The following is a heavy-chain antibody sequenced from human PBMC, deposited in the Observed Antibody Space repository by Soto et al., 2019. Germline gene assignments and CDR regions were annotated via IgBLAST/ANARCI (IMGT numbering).Heavy chain of an antibody. CDR2: ISYDGSNK. CDR3: AKSRDAYNFYFYYGMDV. J-gene: IGHJ6*02. V-gene: IGHV3-30*18. Sequence: QVQLVESGGGVVQPGRSLRLSCAASGFTFRSYVMHWVRQAPGKGLEWVAIISYDGSNKYYADSVKGRFTISRDNSKNTLYLQVSSLRAEDTAVYYCAKSRDAYNFYFYYGMDVWGQGTSVTVSS. CDR1: GFTFRSYV. D-gene: IGHD1-1*01.